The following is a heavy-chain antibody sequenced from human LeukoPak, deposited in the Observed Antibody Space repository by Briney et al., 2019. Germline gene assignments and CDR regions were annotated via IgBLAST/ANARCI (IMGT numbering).Heavy chain of an antibody. Sequence: GGSLRLSCAASGFTFSSYGMYWVRQAPGKGLEWVAVISFDGSHEYYADSAKGRFTISRDNSKNTLYLQMNNLRAEDMAVYYCVKGVGPTKSGPFDPWGQGTLVTVSS. D-gene: IGHD1-26*01. CDR2: ISFDGSHE. CDR1: GFTFSSYG. V-gene: IGHV3-30*18. J-gene: IGHJ5*02. CDR3: VKGVGPTKSGPFDP.